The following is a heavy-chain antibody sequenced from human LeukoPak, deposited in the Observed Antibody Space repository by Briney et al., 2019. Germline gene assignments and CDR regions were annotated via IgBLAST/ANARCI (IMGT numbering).Heavy chain of an antibody. CDR2: INHSGST. J-gene: IGHJ6*02. V-gene: IGHV4-34*01. Sequence: SETLSPTCAVYGGSFSGYYWSWIRQPPGKGLEWIGEINHSGSTNYNPSLKSRVTISVDTSKNQFSLKLSSVTAADTAVYYCARDKGSSWLKDFYYGMDVWGQGTTVTVSS. CDR3: ARDKGSSWLKDFYYGMDV. D-gene: IGHD6-13*01. CDR1: GGSFSGYY.